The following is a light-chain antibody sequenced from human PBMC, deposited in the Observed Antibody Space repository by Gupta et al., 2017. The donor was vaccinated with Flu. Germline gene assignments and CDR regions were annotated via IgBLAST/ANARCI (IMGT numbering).Light chain of an antibody. V-gene: IGKV1-16*01. J-gene: IGKJ2*01. Sequence: PSSLSASVGDRVTITCRASHGISNYSAYFQQNAGKAPKSLIYAASRAQSGLPSTISSSGSAADITLIISILPPEDFATYCSQQDNTYPYTFGQGTKLEIK. CDR1: HGISNY. CDR3: QQDNTYPYT. CDR2: AAS.